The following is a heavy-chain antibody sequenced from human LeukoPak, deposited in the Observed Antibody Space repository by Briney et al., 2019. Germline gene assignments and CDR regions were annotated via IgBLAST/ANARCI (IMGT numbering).Heavy chain of an antibody. CDR2: IIPMFGTA. J-gene: IGHJ6*03. CDR1: GGTFGTYA. V-gene: IGHV1-69*06. Sequence: SVKVSCKASGGTFGTYAISWVRQAPGQGLEWMGGIIPMFGTANYAQKFQGRVTITADKSTSTAYMELSSLRSEDTAVYYCARGYGRYYYYYMDVWGKGTTVTVSS. D-gene: IGHD3-16*01. CDR3: ARGYGRYYYYYMDV.